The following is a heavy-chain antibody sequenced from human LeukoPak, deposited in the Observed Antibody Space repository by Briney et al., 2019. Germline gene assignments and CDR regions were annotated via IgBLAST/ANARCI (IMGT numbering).Heavy chain of an antibody. Sequence: QTGGSLRLSCAASGFTFISYWMSWVRQAPGKGREWVANIKQDGREKYYVDSVKGRFTISRGTAKNSLYLQMNSLRAEDTAVYYCARESRGYDILTGKYHRGYYSYYMDVWGKGTTVTVSS. CDR3: ARESRGYDILTGKYHRGYYSYYMDV. J-gene: IGHJ6*03. V-gene: IGHV3-7*01. CDR2: IKQDGREK. CDR1: GFTFISYW. D-gene: IGHD3-9*01.